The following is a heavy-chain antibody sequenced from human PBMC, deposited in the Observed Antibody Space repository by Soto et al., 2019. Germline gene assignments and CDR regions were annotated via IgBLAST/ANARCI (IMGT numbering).Heavy chain of an antibody. D-gene: IGHD1-26*01. J-gene: IGHJ5*02. CDR1: GYTFTGYY. CDR3: ARASSHYFVAP. V-gene: IGHV1-2*04. Sequence: ASVKVSCKASGYTFTGYYMHWVRQAPGQGLEWMGWINPSSGGTNYAQKFQGWVTLTRDTSISTAYMELSRLRSDDTAVYYCARASSHYFVAPWGQGTLVTVSS. CDR2: INPSSGGT.